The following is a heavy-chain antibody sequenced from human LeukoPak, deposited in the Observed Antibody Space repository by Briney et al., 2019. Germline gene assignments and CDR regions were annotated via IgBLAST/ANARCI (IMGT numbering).Heavy chain of an antibody. Sequence: GGSLRLSCAASGFTFSSYGMHWVRQAPGKGLEWVAFIRYDGSNKHYADSVKGRFTISRDNSKNTLYLQMNSLRAEDTAVYYCAKDGMWRGWLAWNDYWGQGTLVTVSS. CDR3: AKDGMWRGWLAWNDY. D-gene: IGHD6-19*01. CDR2: IRYDGSNK. V-gene: IGHV3-30*02. CDR1: GFTFSSYG. J-gene: IGHJ4*02.